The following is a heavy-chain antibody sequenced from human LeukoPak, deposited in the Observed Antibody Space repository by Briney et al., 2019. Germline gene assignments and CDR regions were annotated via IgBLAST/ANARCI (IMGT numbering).Heavy chain of an antibody. V-gene: IGHV3-7*01. CDR3: ARIFSVYYVFDY. J-gene: IGHJ4*02. CDR2: IKQDGSEE. D-gene: IGHD5/OR15-5a*01. Sequence: GGSLRLSCAASGFTFSTYWMSWVRLAPGRGLEWVANIKQDGSEEYYVDSVKGRFTISRDNAKNSMYLQMNSLRADDTAVYYCARIFSVYYVFDYWGQGTPVTTSS. CDR1: GFTFSTYW.